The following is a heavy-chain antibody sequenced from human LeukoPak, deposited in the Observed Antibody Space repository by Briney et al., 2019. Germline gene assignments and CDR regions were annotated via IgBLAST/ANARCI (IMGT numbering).Heavy chain of an antibody. CDR2: IYTGGNT. CDR3: ARGRWSSSGYQDY. Sequence: GGSLRLSCAASGFTVDSNYLSWVRQAPGKGLEWVSTIYTGGNTYYAASVKGRFTISRDFSKNTVFLHMNSLRAEDTAMYYCARGRWSSSGYQDYWGRGTLVTVSS. CDR1: GFTVDSNY. D-gene: IGHD3-22*01. J-gene: IGHJ4*02. V-gene: IGHV3-53*01.